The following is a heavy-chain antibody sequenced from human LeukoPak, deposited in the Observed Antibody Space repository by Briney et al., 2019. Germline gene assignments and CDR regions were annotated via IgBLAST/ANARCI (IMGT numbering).Heavy chain of an antibody. CDR1: GFTFSSYS. D-gene: IGHD6-6*01. Sequence: GGSLRLSRAASGFTFSSYSMNWVRQAPGKGLEWVSSISSSSSYIYYADSVKGRFTISRDNAKNSLYLQMNSLRAEDTAAYYCARGPIAARPYYFDYWGQGTLVTVSS. CDR3: ARGPIAARPYYFDY. CDR2: ISSSSSYI. J-gene: IGHJ4*02. V-gene: IGHV3-21*01.